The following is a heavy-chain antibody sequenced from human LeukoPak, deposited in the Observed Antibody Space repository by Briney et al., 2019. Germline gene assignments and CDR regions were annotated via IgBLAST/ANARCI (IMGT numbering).Heavy chain of an antibody. V-gene: IGHV3-23*01. CDR1: GFTFSNYG. CDR3: AKDCCESLYYYYYYMDV. Sequence: GGSLRLSCAASGFTFSNYGMHWVRQAPGKGLEWVSAISGSGGSTYYADSVKGRFTISRDNSKNTLYLQMNSLRAEDTAVYYCAKDCCESLYYYYYYMDVWGKGTTVTVSS. CDR2: ISGSGGST. J-gene: IGHJ6*03.